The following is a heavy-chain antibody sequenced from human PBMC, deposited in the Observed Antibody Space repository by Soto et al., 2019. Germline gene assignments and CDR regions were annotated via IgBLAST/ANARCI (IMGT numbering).Heavy chain of an antibody. Sequence: GGSLRLSCAASGFTFSSYEMNWVRQAPGKGLEWVSYISSSGSTIYYADSVKGRFTISRDNAKNSLYLQMNSLRAEDTAVYYCARSLEDIVVVVAATPPSGDAFDIWGQGTMVTVSS. V-gene: IGHV3-48*03. D-gene: IGHD2-15*01. CDR2: ISSSGSTI. CDR1: GFTFSSYE. CDR3: ARSLEDIVVVVAATPPSGDAFDI. J-gene: IGHJ3*02.